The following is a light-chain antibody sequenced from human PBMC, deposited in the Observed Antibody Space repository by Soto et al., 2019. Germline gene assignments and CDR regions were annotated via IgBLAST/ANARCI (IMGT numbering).Light chain of an antibody. CDR3: QQTYRPPFP. CDR1: QSISRY. CDR2: ATS. Sequence: DIQMTQSPSSLSASVGDRVTITCRASQSISRYLNWYQQKPGKAPKLLIYATSSFQTGVPSRFSGSGSGTDFTLTIISLQPEDFATYYCQQTYRPPFPFGPGTKVDIK. J-gene: IGKJ3*01. V-gene: IGKV1-39*01.